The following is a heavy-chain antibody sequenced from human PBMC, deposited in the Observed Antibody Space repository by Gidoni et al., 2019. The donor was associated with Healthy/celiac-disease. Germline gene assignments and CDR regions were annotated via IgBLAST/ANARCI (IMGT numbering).Heavy chain of an antibody. J-gene: IGHJ4*02. V-gene: IGHV5-51*01. CDR3: ARQADYGDYTIS. CDR2: IYPGDSDT. D-gene: IGHD4-17*01. Sequence: EVQLVQSVAELTKPGESLKIYCQGSGYSFTSYWFGWVRQTPGKGLEWMGIIYPGDSDTRYSPSFQGQVTISADKSISTAYLQWSSLKASDTAMYYCARQADYGDYTISWGQGTLVTVSS. CDR1: GYSFTSYW.